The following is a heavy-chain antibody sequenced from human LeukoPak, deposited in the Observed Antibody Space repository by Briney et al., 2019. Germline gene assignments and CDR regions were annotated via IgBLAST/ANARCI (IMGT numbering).Heavy chain of an antibody. D-gene: IGHD2-15*01. CDR3: ARDGGLHTNFDY. CDR1: GFSFRNYW. CDR2: TKPDGSAE. J-gene: IGHJ4*02. Sequence: GGSLRLSCAASGFSFRNYWMGWVRQAPGKGLEWVANTKPDGSAEYYADSVRGRFTASRDNANNLLYLQMNGLRAEDTAVYYCARDGGLHTNFDYWGQGTLLTVSS. V-gene: IGHV3-7*01.